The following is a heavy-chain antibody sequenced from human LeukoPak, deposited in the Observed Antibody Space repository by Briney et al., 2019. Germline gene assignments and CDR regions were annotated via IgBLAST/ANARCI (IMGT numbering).Heavy chain of an antibody. CDR3: ATQYSSSWPIDY. Sequence: ASVKVSCKASGYTFTGYYMHWVRQAPGQGLEWMGWINPNSGGTNYAQKFQGRVTMTRDTSISTAYMELSRLRSDDTAVYYCATQYSSSWPIDYWGQGTLVTVSS. J-gene: IGHJ4*02. CDR1: GYTFTGYY. V-gene: IGHV1-2*02. D-gene: IGHD6-13*01. CDR2: INPNSGGT.